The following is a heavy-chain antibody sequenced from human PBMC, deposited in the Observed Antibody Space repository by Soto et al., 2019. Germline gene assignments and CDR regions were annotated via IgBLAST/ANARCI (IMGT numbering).Heavy chain of an antibody. CDR3: AKDREPYSRRSWPYF. Sequence: GGSLRFSCAASGFTFSSYGMHWVRQAPGKGLECVTVTSFDGSNKYYADSVKGRFTISRDNSKNTLFLQMNSLRAEDTAVYYCAKDREPYSRRSWPYFWGQGTLVTVSS. CDR2: TSFDGSNK. V-gene: IGHV3-30*18. J-gene: IGHJ4*02. D-gene: IGHD6-13*01. CDR1: GFTFSSYG.